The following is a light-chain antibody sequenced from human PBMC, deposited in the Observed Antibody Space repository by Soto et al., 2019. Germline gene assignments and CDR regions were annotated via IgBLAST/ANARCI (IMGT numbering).Light chain of an antibody. CDR2: GVS. Sequence: IVLPQSPGTLSLSPGEGATLSCRASQSITTHYLAWYQQKPGQTPRLLIYGVSRRATGIPDRVSGSGSGTDFTLAIRRLEPEDFAVYYCQHYGSSPRFGQGTKVEIK. CDR1: QSITTHY. J-gene: IGKJ1*01. V-gene: IGKV3-20*01. CDR3: QHYGSSPR.